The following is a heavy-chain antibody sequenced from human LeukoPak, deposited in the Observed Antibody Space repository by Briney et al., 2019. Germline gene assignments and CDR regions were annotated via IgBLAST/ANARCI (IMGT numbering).Heavy chain of an antibody. V-gene: IGHV3-48*01. J-gene: IGHJ4*02. CDR1: GFTFSSYS. CDR2: ISSSSSTV. D-gene: IGHD3-22*01. CDR3: ASWGYYYDSSGYYYSIYFDY. Sequence: GGSLRLSCAASGFTFSSYSMNWVRQAPGKGLEWVSYISSSSSTVYYADSVKGRFTISRDNAKNSLYLQMNSLRAEDTAVYYCASWGYYYDSSGYYYSIYFDYWGQGTLVTVSS.